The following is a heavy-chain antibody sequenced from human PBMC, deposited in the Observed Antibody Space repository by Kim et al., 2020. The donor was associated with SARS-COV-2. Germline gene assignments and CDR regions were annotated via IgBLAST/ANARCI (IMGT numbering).Heavy chain of an antibody. CDR3: ARDYWPPWYYYGSGSYYGGYYYYGMDV. Sequence: GGSLRLSCAASGFTFSSYGMHWVRQAPGKGLEWVAVIWYDGSNKYYADSVKGRFTISRDNSKNTLYLQMNSLRAEDTAVYYCARDYWPPWYYYGSGSYYGGYYYYGMDVWGQGTTVTVSS. J-gene: IGHJ6*02. D-gene: IGHD3-10*01. V-gene: IGHV3-33*01. CDR1: GFTFSSYG. CDR2: IWYDGSNK.